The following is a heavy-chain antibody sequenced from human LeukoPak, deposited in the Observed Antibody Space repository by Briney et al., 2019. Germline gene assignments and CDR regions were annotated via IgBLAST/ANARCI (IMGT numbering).Heavy chain of an antibody. CDR1: GGSISNSSYF. J-gene: IGHJ5*02. Sequence: SETLSLTCTISGGSISNSSYFWGWILQPPKKGLEWIGSIYYSGSTYYNPSLKSRVTISVDTSKNQFSLKLSSVTAADTAVYYCARRSSSSWYRGKGWFDPWGQGTLVTVSS. CDR3: ARRSSSSWYRGKGWFDP. D-gene: IGHD6-13*01. CDR2: IYYSGST. V-gene: IGHV4-39*01.